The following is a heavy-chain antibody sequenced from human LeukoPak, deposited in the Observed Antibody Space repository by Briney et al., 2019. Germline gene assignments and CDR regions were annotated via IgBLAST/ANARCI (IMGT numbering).Heavy chain of an antibody. Sequence: ASVKVSCKASGYTFTSYAMHWVRQAPGQRLEWMGWINAGNGNTKYSQKFQGRVTITRDTSASTAYMELSSLRSEDTAVYYCARDKGSSGPFPFDYWGQGTLVTVSS. CDR2: INAGNGNT. CDR1: GYTFTSYA. V-gene: IGHV1-3*01. D-gene: IGHD3-22*01. CDR3: ARDKGSSGPFPFDY. J-gene: IGHJ4*02.